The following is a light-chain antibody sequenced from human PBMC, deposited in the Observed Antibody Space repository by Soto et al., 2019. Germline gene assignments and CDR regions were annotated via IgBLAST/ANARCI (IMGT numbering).Light chain of an antibody. V-gene: IGLV2-14*03. CDR2: DVS. Sequence: QSVLTQPASVSGSPGQSITISCTRTSSDVGGYNYVSWYQHHPGKAPKLMIFDVSNRPSGVSNRFSGSKSGNTASLTISGLQTEVEADYYCSSYTTSNTRQIVFGTGTKVTVL. CDR3: SSYTTSNTRQIV. J-gene: IGLJ1*01. CDR1: SSDVGGYNY.